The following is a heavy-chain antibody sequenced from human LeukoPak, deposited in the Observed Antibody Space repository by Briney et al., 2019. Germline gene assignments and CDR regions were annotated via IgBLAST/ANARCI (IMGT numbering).Heavy chain of an antibody. V-gene: IGHV3-30*04. CDR3: ASSDRRITIFGVAFDY. J-gene: IGHJ4*02. CDR2: ISYDGSNK. D-gene: IGHD3-3*01. Sequence: PGGSLRLSCAASGFTFSSYAMHWVRQAPGKGLEWVAVISYDGSNKYYADSVKGRFTISRDNSKNTLYLQMNSLRAEDTAVYYCASSDRRITIFGVAFDYWGQGTLVTVSS. CDR1: GFTFSSYA.